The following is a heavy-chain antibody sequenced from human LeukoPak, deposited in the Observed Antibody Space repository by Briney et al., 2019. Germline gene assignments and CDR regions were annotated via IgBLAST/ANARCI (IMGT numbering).Heavy chain of an antibody. CDR2: INHSGST. V-gene: IGHV4-34*01. CDR1: GGSFSGYY. J-gene: IGHJ5*02. D-gene: IGHD1-7*01. CDR3: ARGNLPPYNRFDP. Sequence: SETLSLTCAVYGGSFSGYYWSWIRQPPGKGLEWIGEINHSGSTNYNPSLKSRVTISVDTSKNQFSLKLSSVTAADTAVYYCARGNLPPYNRFDPWGQGTLVTVSS.